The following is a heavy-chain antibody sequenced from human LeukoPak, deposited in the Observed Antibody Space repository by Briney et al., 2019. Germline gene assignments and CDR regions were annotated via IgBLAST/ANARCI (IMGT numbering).Heavy chain of an antibody. Sequence: GGSLRLSCAAPGFTFSSYAMSWVRQGPGKGLWWVSAISGSGGSTYYADSVKGRFTISRDNSKNTLYLQMNSLRAEDTAVYYCAKGPPVVVVAATRDRCFDPWGQGTLVTVSS. V-gene: IGHV3-23*01. CDR1: GFTFSSYA. CDR2: ISGSGGST. D-gene: IGHD2-15*01. J-gene: IGHJ5*02. CDR3: AKGPPVVVVAATRDRCFDP.